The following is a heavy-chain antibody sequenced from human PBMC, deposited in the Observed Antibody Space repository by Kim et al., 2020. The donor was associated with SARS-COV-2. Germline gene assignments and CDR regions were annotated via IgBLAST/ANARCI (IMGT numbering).Heavy chain of an antibody. J-gene: IGHJ4*02. D-gene: IGHD3-10*01. CDR1: GFTFSSYG. CDR3: AKDSGVNTYYFDY. Sequence: GGSLRLSCAASGFTFSSYGMHWVRQAPGKGLEWVAVIWYDGSNKYYADSVKGRFTISRDNSKNTLYLQMNSLRGEDTAVYYCAKDSGVNTYYFDYWGQGTLVTSSS. V-gene: IGHV3-33*06. CDR2: IWYDGSNK.